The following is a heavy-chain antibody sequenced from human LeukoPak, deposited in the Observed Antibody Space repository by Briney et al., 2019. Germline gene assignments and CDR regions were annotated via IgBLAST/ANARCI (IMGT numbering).Heavy chain of an antibody. CDR3: ARGLTAAAGSNWFDP. Sequence: PSETLSLTCAVYGGSFSGYYWSWIRQPPGKGLEWIGEINHSGSTNYNPSLKSRVTISVDTSKNQFSLKLSSVTAVDTAVYYCARGLTAAAGSNWFDPWGQGTLVTVSS. J-gene: IGHJ5*02. CDR2: INHSGST. V-gene: IGHV4-34*01. D-gene: IGHD6-13*01. CDR1: GGSFSGYY.